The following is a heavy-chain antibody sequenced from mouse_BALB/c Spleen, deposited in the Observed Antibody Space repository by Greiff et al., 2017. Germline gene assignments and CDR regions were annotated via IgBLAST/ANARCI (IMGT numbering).Heavy chain of an antibody. CDR2: INPYNDGT. D-gene: IGHD2-2*01. CDR1: GYTFTSYF. V-gene: IGHV1-14*01. Sequence: VQLQQSGPELVKPGASVKMSCKASGYTFTSYFMHWVKQKPGQGLEWIGYINPYNDGTEYNEKFKGKATLTSDKSSSTAYMELGSLTSEDSAVYYCAKWLRRFDYWGQGTTLTVSS. CDR3: AKWLRRFDY. J-gene: IGHJ2*01.